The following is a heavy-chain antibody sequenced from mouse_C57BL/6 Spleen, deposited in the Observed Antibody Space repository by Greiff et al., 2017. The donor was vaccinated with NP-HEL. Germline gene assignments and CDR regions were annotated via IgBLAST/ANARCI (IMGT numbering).Heavy chain of an antibody. CDR1: GYAFSSYW. CDR2: IYPGDGDT. V-gene: IGHV1-80*01. D-gene: IGHD4-1*01. CDR3: ARLGRDWYFDV. Sequence: VKLMESGAELVKPGASVKISCKASGYAFSSYWMNWVKQRPGKGLEWIGQIYPGDGDTTYNGKFKGKATLTADKSSSTAYLQLSSLTSEDSAVYFCARLGRDWYFDVWGTGTTVTVSS. J-gene: IGHJ1*03.